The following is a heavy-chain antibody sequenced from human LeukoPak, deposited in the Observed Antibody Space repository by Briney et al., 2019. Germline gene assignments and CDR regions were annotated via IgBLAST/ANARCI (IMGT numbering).Heavy chain of an antibody. CDR1: GFTFSSYS. CDR3: ARGLSRLLSGVYYFDY. CDR2: ISSSSSYI. J-gene: IGHJ4*02. V-gene: IGHV3-21*01. Sequence: GGSLRLSCAASGFTFSSYSMNWVRQAPGKGLEWVSSISSSSSYIYYADSVKGRFTISRDNAKNSLYLQMNSLRAEDTTVYYCARGLSRLLSGVYYFDYWGQGTLVTVSS. D-gene: IGHD2-21*02.